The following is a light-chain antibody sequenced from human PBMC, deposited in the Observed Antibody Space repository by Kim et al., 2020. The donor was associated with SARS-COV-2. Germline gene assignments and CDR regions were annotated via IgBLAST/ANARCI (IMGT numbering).Light chain of an antibody. Sequence: GQRVTISCSGSASTIGSNYVYWYQQLPGTAPKVLIYRNNQRPSGVPDRFSASKSGTSASLAISGLRSEDEAEYSCAAWDDRLSGWVFGGGTKVTVL. J-gene: IGLJ3*02. V-gene: IGLV1-47*01. CDR1: ASTIGSNY. CDR3: AAWDDRLSGWV. CDR2: RNN.